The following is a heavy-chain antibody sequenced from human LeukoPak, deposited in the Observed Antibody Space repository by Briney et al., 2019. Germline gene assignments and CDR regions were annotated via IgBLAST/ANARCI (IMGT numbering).Heavy chain of an antibody. CDR2: INSDGGTT. CDR3: ARENCGSTSCYWGFDY. Sequence: GGSLRVSCAASGFTFSSYWIHWVRQARGKGLVWVSRINSDGGTTTYADSVKGRFTISRDNAKNTLYLQMSSLRVEDTAMYYCARENCGSTSCYWGFDYWGLGTLVTVSS. V-gene: IGHV3-74*01. CDR1: GFTFSSYW. D-gene: IGHD2-2*01. J-gene: IGHJ4*02.